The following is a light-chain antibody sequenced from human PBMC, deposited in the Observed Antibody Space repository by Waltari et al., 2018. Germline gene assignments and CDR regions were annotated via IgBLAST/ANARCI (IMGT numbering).Light chain of an antibody. V-gene: IGKV1-39*01. CDR1: QSISSY. CDR2: AAS. CDR3: QQSYSTSSIT. Sequence: DIQITQSPSSLSASVGDRVTIPCRASQSISSYLNWYQQKPGKAPKLLIYAASSLQSGVPSRFSGSGSGTDFTLTISSLQPEDFATYYCQQSYSTSSITFGQGTRLEIK. J-gene: IGKJ5*01.